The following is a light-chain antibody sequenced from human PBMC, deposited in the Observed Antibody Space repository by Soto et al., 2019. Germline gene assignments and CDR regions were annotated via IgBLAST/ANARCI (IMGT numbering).Light chain of an antibody. CDR1: QSVGTT. V-gene: IGKV3D-15*01. CDR3: QQYKEYVT. Sequence: EIVMTQFPDSLCVSPGESATLSCRASQSVGTTLAWYQQKSGQAPRLLIYGASTRASGCPPRFRGSGSGTDFTLNINYLRSEDIAVYFCQQYKEYVTFGGGTKVEV. CDR2: GAS. J-gene: IGKJ4*01.